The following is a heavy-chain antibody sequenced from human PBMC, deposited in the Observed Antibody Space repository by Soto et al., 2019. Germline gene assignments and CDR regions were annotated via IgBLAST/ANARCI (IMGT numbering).Heavy chain of an antibody. Sequence: GGSLRLSCAASGFTFSSYWMHWVRQAPGKGLVWVSRINTYGTITNYADSVKGRFTISRANNKNTLYLQMNSLRAEDTAVYYCTLDCGGRDASWGRGALVTVSS. J-gene: IGHJ5*02. D-gene: IGHD2-21*01. V-gene: IGHV3-74*01. CDR3: TLDCGGRDAS. CDR2: INTYGTIT. CDR1: GFTFSSYW.